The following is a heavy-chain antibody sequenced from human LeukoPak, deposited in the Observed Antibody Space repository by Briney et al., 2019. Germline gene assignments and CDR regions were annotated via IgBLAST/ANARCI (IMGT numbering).Heavy chain of an antibody. Sequence: GGSLRLSCAASGFTFSNYAMSWVRQSPEKGLEWVSSISASTSTTYYADSVRGRFTISRDISKNTLYLQMNSLRVEDAAIYYCAKSKEDCCGSFDPWGQGTLVTVSS. D-gene: IGHD2-15*01. CDR3: AKSKEDCCGSFDP. CDR1: GFTFSNYA. V-gene: IGHV3-23*01. J-gene: IGHJ5*02. CDR2: ISASTSTT.